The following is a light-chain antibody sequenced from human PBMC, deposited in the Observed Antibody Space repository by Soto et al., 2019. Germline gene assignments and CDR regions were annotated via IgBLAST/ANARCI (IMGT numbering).Light chain of an antibody. CDR3: QQLNSYLWT. V-gene: IGKV1-9*01. J-gene: IGKJ1*01. CDR1: QGISSY. Sequence: IQLTQSPSSLSASVGDRVTITCRASQGISSYLAWYQQKPGKAPKLLIYAASTLQRGVPSRFSGSGSGTDFTLPISSLQPEDFATYYCQQLNSYLWTFGQGTKVEIK. CDR2: AAS.